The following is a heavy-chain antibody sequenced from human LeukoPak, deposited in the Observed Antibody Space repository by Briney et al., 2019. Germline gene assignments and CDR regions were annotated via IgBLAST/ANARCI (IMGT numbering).Heavy chain of an antibody. CDR3: ARPYYESSGLYVDAFDI. D-gene: IGHD3-22*01. V-gene: IGHV1-2*06. Sequence: ASLKVSCKASGYTFTGYYMHWVRQAPGQGLEWMGRINPNSGGTTYAQKFQGRVTMTRDTSIGTAYMELSSLRSDDTALYYCARPYYESSGLYVDAFDIWGQGTMVTVSS. CDR2: INPNSGGT. J-gene: IGHJ3*02. CDR1: GYTFTGYY.